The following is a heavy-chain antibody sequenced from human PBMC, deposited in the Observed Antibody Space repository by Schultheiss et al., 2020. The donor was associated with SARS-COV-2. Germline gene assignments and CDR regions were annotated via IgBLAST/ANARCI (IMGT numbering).Heavy chain of an antibody. CDR3: ARDSGSYPPYYFDY. J-gene: IGHJ4*02. CDR2: INPTSGTT. D-gene: IGHD1-26*01. V-gene: IGHV1-18*01. Sequence: ASVKVSCKASGYTFTSYGVSWVRQAPGQGLEWMGRINPTSGTTNYAQKFQGRVTMTRDTSTSTVYMELSSLRSEDTAVYYCARDSGSYPPYYFDYWGQGTLVTVSS. CDR1: GYTFTSYG.